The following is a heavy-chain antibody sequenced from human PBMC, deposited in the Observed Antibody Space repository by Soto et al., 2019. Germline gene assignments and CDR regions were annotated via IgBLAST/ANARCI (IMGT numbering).Heavy chain of an antibody. CDR1: GVTFTSYA. Sequence: PVGSTRLSCAASGVTFTSYAMTWVRQVPGEGLQWDSTISKSGDSTNYADSVKGPFTTSRDNYKNPLYLQMNSLTAKDTAKYNSARGAFGFDDWGQGTLVTVSS. V-gene: IGHV3-23*01. J-gene: IGHJ4*02. CDR3: ARGAFGFDD. CDR2: ISKSGDST. D-gene: IGHD1-26*01.